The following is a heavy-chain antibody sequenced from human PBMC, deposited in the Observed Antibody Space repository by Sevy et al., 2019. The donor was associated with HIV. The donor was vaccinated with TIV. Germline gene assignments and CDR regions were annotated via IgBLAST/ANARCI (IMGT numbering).Heavy chain of an antibody. D-gene: IGHD3-22*01. V-gene: IGHV3-53*01. CDR1: GFTVSSNY. CDR2: IYSGGST. J-gene: IGHJ3*02. Sequence: GGSLRLSCAASGFTVSSNYMSWVRQAPGKGLEWVSVIYSGGSTYYADSVQGRFTISRDNSKNTLYLQRNSLRADDTAVYYCATSGFQYYYDSSAGKPAGGGKSDAFDIWGQGTMVTVSS. CDR3: ATSGFQYYYDSSAGKPAGGGKSDAFDI.